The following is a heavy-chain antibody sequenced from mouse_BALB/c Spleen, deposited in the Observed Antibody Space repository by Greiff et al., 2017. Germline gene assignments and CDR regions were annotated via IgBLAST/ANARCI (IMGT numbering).Heavy chain of an antibody. CDR2: ISSGGST. CDR1: GFTFSSYA. J-gene: IGHJ4*01. D-gene: IGHD1-1*01. V-gene: IGHV5-6-5*01. Sequence: EVQGVESGGGLVKPGGSLKLSCAASGFTFSSYAMSWVRQTPEKRLEWVASISSGGSTYYPDSVKGRFTISRDNARNILYLQMSSLRSEDTAMYYCARERYGSSSYAMDYWGQGTSVTVSS. CDR3: ARERYGSSSYAMDY.